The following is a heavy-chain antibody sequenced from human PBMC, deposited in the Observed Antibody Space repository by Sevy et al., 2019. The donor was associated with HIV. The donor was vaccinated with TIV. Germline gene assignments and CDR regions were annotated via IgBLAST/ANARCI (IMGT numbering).Heavy chain of an antibody. CDR1: RFTFSRYE. J-gene: IGHJ4*02. CDR3: ARTILGYYFDY. V-gene: IGHV3-48*03. D-gene: IGHD3-3*01. CDR2: ISSGSNI. Sequence: GGSLRLSCSASRFTFSRYEMNWVRQAPGKGLEWIAFISSGSNIYYADSVKGRFAISRDNARNSLFLQMNSLRVEDTAVYYCARTILGYYFDYWGQGALVTVSS.